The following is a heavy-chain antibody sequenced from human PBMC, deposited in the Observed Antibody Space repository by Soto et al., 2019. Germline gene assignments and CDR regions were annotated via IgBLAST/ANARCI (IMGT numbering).Heavy chain of an antibody. D-gene: IGHD5-18*01. Sequence: PSETLSLTCTVSGGSISSNNYYWSWIRQHPEKGLEWIGYIYYSGNTYYNPSLKSRVSISADTSKNQFSLNLTSVTAADTAVYYCATVVAAMVLRFDYWGQGTLVTVSS. CDR2: IYYSGNT. CDR1: GGSISSNNYY. CDR3: ATVVAAMVLRFDY. J-gene: IGHJ4*02. V-gene: IGHV4-31*03.